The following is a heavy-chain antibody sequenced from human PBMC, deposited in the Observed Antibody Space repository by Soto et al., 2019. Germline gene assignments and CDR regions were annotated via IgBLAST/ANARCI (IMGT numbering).Heavy chain of an antibody. J-gene: IGHJ4*02. CDR2: FDPEDGET. Sequence: GASVKVSCKVSGYTLTELSMHWVRQAPGKGLEWMGGFDPEDGETIYAQKFQGRVTMTEDTSTDTAYMELSSLRSEDTAVYYCATAWITMVRGVIISTGVFDYWGQGTLVTAPQ. CDR3: ATAWITMVRGVIISTGVFDY. V-gene: IGHV1-24*01. CDR1: GYTLTELS. D-gene: IGHD3-10*01.